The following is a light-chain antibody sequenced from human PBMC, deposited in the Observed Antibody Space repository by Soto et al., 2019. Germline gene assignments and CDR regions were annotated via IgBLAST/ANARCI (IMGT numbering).Light chain of an antibody. V-gene: IGKV3-11*01. CDR1: QSXXTF. J-gene: IGKJ4*01. CDR2: DAS. Sequence: EVLLTQSPAXLXVSPGXSVTLSXRASQSXXTFLAWYQQKPGQAPRLLIYDASSRAAGVPARFSGRGSGTDFTLTINSLEPEDFAVYHCQQRSIWPLTFGGGTRVE. CDR3: QQRSIWPLT.